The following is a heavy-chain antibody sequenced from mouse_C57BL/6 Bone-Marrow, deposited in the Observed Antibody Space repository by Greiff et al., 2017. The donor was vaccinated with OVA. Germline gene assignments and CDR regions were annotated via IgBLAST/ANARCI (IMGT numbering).Heavy chain of an antibody. J-gene: IGHJ2*01. CDR1: GYTFTSYW. CDR3: AREVYYGSSLYYLYY. CDR2: IDPSDSNT. D-gene: IGHD1-1*01. Sequence: QVQLQQPGAELVQPGASVKLSCKASGYTFTSYWMQWVKQRPGQGLEWIGEIDPSDSNTNYNQKFKGKATLTVDTSSSTAYMQLSSLTSEDSAVYYCAREVYYGSSLYYLYYWGQGTTLTVS. V-gene: IGHV1-50*01.